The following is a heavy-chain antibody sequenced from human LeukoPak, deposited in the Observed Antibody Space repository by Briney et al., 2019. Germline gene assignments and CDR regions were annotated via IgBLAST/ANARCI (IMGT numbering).Heavy chain of an antibody. J-gene: IGHJ4*02. D-gene: IGHD1-26*01. CDR3: ARDLWGSGSYPGAFDY. V-gene: IGHV3-21*01. CDR2: ISSSSSYI. Sequence: GGSLRLSCAASGFTFSSYSMNWVRQAPGKGLEWVSSISSSSSYIYYADSVKGRFTISRDNAKNSLYLQMNSLRAEDTAVYYCARDLWGSGSYPGAFDYWGQGTLVTVSS. CDR1: GFTFSSYS.